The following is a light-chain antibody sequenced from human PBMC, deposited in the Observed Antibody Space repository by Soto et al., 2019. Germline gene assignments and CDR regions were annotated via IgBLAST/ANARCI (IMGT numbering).Light chain of an antibody. CDR3: QQYNTWLWT. J-gene: IGKJ1*01. CDR1: QSVNAN. CDR2: GAS. Sequence: EVVMTQSPATLSVSPGERATLSCRASQSVNANLAWYQQKPGQAPRLLIHGASNRATGIPARFSGRGFGTEFILTISSLQSEDFGVYYCQQYNTWLWTFGQGTKVEI. V-gene: IGKV3-15*01.